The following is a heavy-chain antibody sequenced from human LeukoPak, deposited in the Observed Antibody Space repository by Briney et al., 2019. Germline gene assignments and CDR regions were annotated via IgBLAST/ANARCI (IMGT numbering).Heavy chain of an antibody. D-gene: IGHD3-22*01. Sequence: PSETLSLTCAVYGGSFSGYYWSWIRQPPGKGLEWIGEINHSGSTNYNPSLKSRVTISVDTSKNQFSLKLSPVTAADTAVYYCARGRNYYDSSGECDYWGQGTLVTVSS. CDR2: INHSGST. CDR3: ARGRNYYDSSGECDY. J-gene: IGHJ4*02. CDR1: GGSFSGYY. V-gene: IGHV4-34*01.